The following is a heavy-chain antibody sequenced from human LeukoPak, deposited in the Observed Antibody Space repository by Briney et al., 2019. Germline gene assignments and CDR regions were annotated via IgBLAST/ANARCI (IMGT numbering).Heavy chain of an antibody. CDR2: IWNDGSNK. V-gene: IGHV3-33*08. CDR3: STASGYFDC. Sequence: GGSLRLSCAASGFTFSCYGMHWARQAPGKGLEWVGVIWNDGSNKYYADSVKGRFTISRDNSKNTLYLQMNSLRAEDTAVYSCSTASGYFDCWGQGTLVTVSS. CDR1: GFTFSCYG. J-gene: IGHJ4*02. D-gene: IGHD3-10*01.